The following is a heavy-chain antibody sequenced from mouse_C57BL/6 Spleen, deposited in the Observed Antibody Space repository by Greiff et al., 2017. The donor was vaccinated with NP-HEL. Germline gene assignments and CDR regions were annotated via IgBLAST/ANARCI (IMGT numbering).Heavy chain of an antibody. Sequence: EVQLVESGGGLVQPKGSLKLSCAASGFTFTTYAMHWVRQAPGKGLEWVARIRSKSSNYATYYADSVKDRFTISRDDSQSMLYLQMNNLKTEDTAMYYCVRDYYGSSYWYFDVWGTGTTVTVSS. V-gene: IGHV10-3*01. CDR2: IRSKSSNYAT. CDR3: VRDYYGSSYWYFDV. CDR1: GFTFTTYA. D-gene: IGHD1-1*01. J-gene: IGHJ1*03.